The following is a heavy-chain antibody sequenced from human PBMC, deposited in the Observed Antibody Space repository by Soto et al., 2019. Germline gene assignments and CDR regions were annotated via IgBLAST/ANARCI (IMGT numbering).Heavy chain of an antibody. CDR3: TAVRVGHSGRWYPDY. CDR1: GFTFSNAW. CDR2: IKSKTDGGTT. V-gene: IGHV3-15*01. J-gene: IGHJ4*02. D-gene: IGHD6-13*01. Sequence: EVQLVESGGGLVKPGGSLRLSCAASGFTFSNAWMSWVRQAPGKGLEWVGRIKSKTDGGTTDYAAPVKGRFTILRDDSKNTLYLQMNSLKTEDTAVYYCTAVRVGHSGRWYPDYWGQGTLATVSS.